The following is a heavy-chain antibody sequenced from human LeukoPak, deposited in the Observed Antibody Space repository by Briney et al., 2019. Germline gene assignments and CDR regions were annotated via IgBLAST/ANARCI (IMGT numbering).Heavy chain of an antibody. J-gene: IGHJ4*02. CDR2: IYTSGST. CDR3: VREGSFAAFDY. CDR1: GGSISSYY. D-gene: IGHD2-15*01. V-gene: IGHV4-4*07. Sequence: PSETLSLTCTVSGGSISSYYWSWVRQPAGKGLEWIGRIYTSGSTNYNPSLKSRVTMSVGTSKNQFSLKLSSVTAADTAVYYCVREGSFAAFDYWGQGTLVTVSS.